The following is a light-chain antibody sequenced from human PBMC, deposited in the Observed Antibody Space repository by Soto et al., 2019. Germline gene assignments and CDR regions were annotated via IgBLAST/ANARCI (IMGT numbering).Light chain of an antibody. CDR1: SSDVGGYNY. Sequence: QSALTQPASVSGSPGQSITISCTGTSSDVGGYNYVSWYQQHPGKAPKLMIFEVINRPSGVSNRFSGSKSDNTASPTISGLQAEDEADYYCSSYTGSSINTVVFGGGTKLTVL. CDR3: SSYTGSSINTVV. CDR2: EVI. J-gene: IGLJ2*01. V-gene: IGLV2-14*01.